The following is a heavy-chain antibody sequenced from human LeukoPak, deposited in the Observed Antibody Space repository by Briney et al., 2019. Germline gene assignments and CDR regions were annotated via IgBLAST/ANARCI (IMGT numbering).Heavy chain of an antibody. J-gene: IGHJ4*02. V-gene: IGHV3-21*01. CDR2: ISSSSSYI. D-gene: IGHD6-6*01. Sequence: GGSLRLSCAASGFTFSSYSMNWVRQAPGKGLEWVSSISSSSSYIYYADSVKGRFTISRDNAKNSLYLQMNSLRAEDTAVYYCAREGQQLVQGFDYWGQGTLVTVSS. CDR1: GFTFSSYS. CDR3: AREGQQLVQGFDY.